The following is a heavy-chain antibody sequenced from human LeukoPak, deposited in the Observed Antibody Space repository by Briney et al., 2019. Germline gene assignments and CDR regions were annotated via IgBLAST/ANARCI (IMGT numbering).Heavy chain of an antibody. CDR2: IRYDGSNK. D-gene: IGHD6-19*01. J-gene: IGHJ3*02. CDR1: GFTFSSYG. CDR3: AREQQWLVRRRYDAFDI. V-gene: IGHV3-30*02. Sequence: GGSLRLSCAASGFTFSSYGMHWVRQAPGKGLEWVAFIRYDGSNKYYADSVKGRFTISRDNSKNTLYLQMNSLRAEDTAVYYCAREQQWLVRRRYDAFDIWGQGTMVTVSS.